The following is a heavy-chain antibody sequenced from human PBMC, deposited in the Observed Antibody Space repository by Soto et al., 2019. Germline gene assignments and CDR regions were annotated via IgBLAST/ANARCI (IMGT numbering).Heavy chain of an antibody. D-gene: IGHD3-10*01. J-gene: IGHJ1*01. CDR3: AHLVLLWFGELSAEYFQH. Sequence: QITLKESGLTLVKPTQTLTLTCTFSGFSLSTSGVGVGWIRQPPGKALEWLALIYWDDGKRYSPSLKSRLPITKDTSKNQVVLTMTNVDPVDTATYYCAHLVLLWFGELSAEYFQHWGQGTLVTVSS. CDR2: IYWDDGK. V-gene: IGHV2-5*02. CDR1: GFSLSTSGVG.